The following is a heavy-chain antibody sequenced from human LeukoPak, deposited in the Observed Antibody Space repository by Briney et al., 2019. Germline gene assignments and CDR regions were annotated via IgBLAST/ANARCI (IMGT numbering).Heavy chain of an antibody. V-gene: IGHV3-30-3*01. J-gene: IGHJ4*02. D-gene: IGHD3-22*01. Sequence: GGSLRLSCAASGFTFSSYVMHWVRQAPGKGLEWVAVISYDGSNEYYADSVKGRFTISRDNSKNTLYLQMHSLRAEDTAVYYCAVDWYDSSGYGTFDYWGQGTLVTVSS. CDR1: GFTFSSYV. CDR3: AVDWYDSSGYGTFDY. CDR2: ISYDGSNE.